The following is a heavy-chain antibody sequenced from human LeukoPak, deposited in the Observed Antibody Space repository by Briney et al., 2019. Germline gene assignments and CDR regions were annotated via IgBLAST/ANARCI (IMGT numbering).Heavy chain of an antibody. CDR3: ARDRNMIVPGYWFAP. J-gene: IGHJ5*02. Sequence: PGRSLRLSCAASGFTFSSYAMHWVRQAPGKGLEWVAVISYDGSNKYYADSVKGRFTISRDNSKNTLYLQMNSLRAEDTAVYYCARDRNMIVPGYWFAPWGQGTLVTVSS. CDR1: GFTFSSYA. D-gene: IGHD3-22*01. V-gene: IGHV3-30*04. CDR2: ISYDGSNK.